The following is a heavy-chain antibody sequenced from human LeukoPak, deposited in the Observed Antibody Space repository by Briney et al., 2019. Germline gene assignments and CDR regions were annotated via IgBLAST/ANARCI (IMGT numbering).Heavy chain of an antibody. Sequence: GGSLRLSCAASGFTFSSYGMHWVRQVPGKGLEWVAVISYDGSNKYYADSVKGRFTISRDNSKNTLYLQMNSLRAEDTAVYYCASSYYYDSSGFDYWGQGTLVTVSS. D-gene: IGHD3-22*01. J-gene: IGHJ4*02. CDR1: GFTFSSYG. CDR2: ISYDGSNK. CDR3: ASSYYYDSSGFDY. V-gene: IGHV3-30*03.